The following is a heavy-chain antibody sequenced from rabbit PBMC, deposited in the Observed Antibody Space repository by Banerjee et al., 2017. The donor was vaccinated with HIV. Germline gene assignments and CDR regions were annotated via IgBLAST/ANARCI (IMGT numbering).Heavy chain of an antibody. J-gene: IGHJ4*01. CDR1: GLDFSSTSY. CDR3: ARHNVDGGYGYARL. CDR2: IYNGDGST. D-gene: IGHD6-1*01. V-gene: IGHV1S40*01. Sequence: QSLEESGGDLVKPGASLTLTCKASGLDFSSTSYMCWVRQAPGKGLEWIACIYNGDGSTYYASWAKGRFTISKTSSTTVTLQMTSLTAADTATYFCARHNVDGGYGYARLWGQGTLVTVS.